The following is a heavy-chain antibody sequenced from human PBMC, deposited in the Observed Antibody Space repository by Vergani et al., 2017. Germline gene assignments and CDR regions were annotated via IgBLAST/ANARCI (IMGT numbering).Heavy chain of an antibody. Sequence: QVQLVESGGGVVQPGTSLRLSCVVSGFALNRHAMYWVRQAPGKGLEWGVGISFDGTNEYYPDLVKGRFTISRDIAKNTLYLQVRSLRLEDTGVYHCVRTRGLYAGGRCYTEAWDYWGQGTPVTVSS. V-gene: IGHV3-30-3*01. CDR2: ISFDGTNE. CDR1: GFALNRHA. CDR3: VRTRGLYAGGRCYTEAWDY. D-gene: IGHD2-2*02. J-gene: IGHJ4*02.